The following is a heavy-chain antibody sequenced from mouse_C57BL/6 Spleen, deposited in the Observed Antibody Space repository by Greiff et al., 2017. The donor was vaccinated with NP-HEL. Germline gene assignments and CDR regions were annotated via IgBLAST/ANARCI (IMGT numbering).Heavy chain of an antibody. CDR2: IDPSDSYT. Sequence: VQLQQSGAELVMPGASVKLSCKASGYTFTSYWMHWVKQRPGQGLEWIGEIDPSDSYTNYNQKFKGKSTLTVDKSSSTAYMQLSSLTSEDSAVYYCARWLRGCMDYWGQGTSVTVSS. CDR3: ARWLRGCMDY. J-gene: IGHJ4*01. D-gene: IGHD2-2*01. CDR1: GYTFTSYW. V-gene: IGHV1-69*01.